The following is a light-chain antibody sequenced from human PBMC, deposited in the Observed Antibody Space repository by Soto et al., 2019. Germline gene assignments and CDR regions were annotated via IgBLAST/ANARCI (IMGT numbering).Light chain of an antibody. CDR3: CSYSISTAYL. Sequence: QSALTQPRSVSGSPGQSITISCTGSTSDVGAYSFASWYQQHPGAAPKLLIHDVNKRPPGVPDRFSASKSGNTASLTISGLQAEDEADYFCCSYSISTAYLFGTGTKVTVL. J-gene: IGLJ1*01. CDR2: DVN. V-gene: IGLV2-11*01. CDR1: TSDVGAYSF.